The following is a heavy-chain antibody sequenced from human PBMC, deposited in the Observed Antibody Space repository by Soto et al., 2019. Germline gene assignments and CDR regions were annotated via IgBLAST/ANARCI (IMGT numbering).Heavy chain of an antibody. J-gene: IGHJ2*01. V-gene: IGHV1-69*02. Sequence: QVQLVQSGAEVKKPGSSVKVSCKASGGTFSSYTISWVRQAPGQGLEWMGRIIPILGIANYAQKFQGRVTIPADKSTSTAYMELSSLRSEDTAVYYCARARDSSSWFDWYFDLWGRGTLVTVSS. CDR2: IIPILGIA. CDR3: ARARDSSSWFDWYFDL. CDR1: GGTFSSYT. D-gene: IGHD6-13*01.